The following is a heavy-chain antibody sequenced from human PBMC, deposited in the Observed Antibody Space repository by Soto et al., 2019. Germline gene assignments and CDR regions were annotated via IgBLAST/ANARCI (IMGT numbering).Heavy chain of an antibody. CDR2: IRSKAYGGTT. D-gene: IGHD3-3*01. CDR3: TRESLRFLEWLAPDY. V-gene: IGHV3-49*04. CDR1: GFTFGDYA. J-gene: IGHJ4*02. Sequence: PGGSLRLSCTASGFTFGDYAMSWVRQAPGKGLEWVGFIRSKAYGGTTEYAASVKGRFTISRDDSKSIAYLQMNSLKTEDTAVYYCTRESLRFLEWLAPDYWGQGTLVTSPQ.